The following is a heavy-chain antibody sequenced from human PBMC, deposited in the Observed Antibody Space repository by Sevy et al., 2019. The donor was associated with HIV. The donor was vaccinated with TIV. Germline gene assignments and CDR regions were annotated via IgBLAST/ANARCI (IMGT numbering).Heavy chain of an antibody. CDR2: VYYICGT. CDR3: ARRNDFAI. J-gene: IGHJ3*02. CDR1: GGSINSDH. Sequence: SETLSLTCTVSGGSINSDHWNWIRQPPGKGREWIGYVYYICGTNYNPSLKNRVTISVDRTKNQFSLKLTSVTAADTAVYYCARRNDFAIWGQGTMVTVSS. V-gene: IGHV4-59*08.